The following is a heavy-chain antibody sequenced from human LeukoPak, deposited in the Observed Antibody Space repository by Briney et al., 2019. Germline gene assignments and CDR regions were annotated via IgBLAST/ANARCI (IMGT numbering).Heavy chain of an antibody. CDR1: GYTFTSYG. CDR2: IYPGDSDT. CDR3: ARLPTSEMATAENYFDY. J-gene: IGHJ4*02. V-gene: IGHV5-51*01. Sequence: ASVKVSCKASGYTFTSYGISWVRQMPGKGLEWMGIIYPGDSDTRYSPSFQGQVTISADKSISTAYLQWSSLKASDTAMYYCARLPTSEMATAENYFDYWGQGTLVTVSS. D-gene: IGHD5-24*01.